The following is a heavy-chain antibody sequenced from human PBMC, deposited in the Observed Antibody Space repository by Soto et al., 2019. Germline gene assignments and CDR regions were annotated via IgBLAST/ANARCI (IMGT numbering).Heavy chain of an antibody. CDR3: ATVVHTGVGGRGYLDI. D-gene: IGHD3-16*01. J-gene: IGHJ3*02. V-gene: IGHV4-39*01. Sequence: QLQLQESGPGLVKPSETLSLTCTVSGGSINSDAYYWGWIRQPPGKGLEWIGSLHYSGTAFYKPSLSSRVTISGDMSSSQPFLELTSVTAADTTVYSCATVVHTGVGGRGYLDIWGQGTMVTVSS. CDR1: GGSINSDAYY. CDR2: LHYSGTA.